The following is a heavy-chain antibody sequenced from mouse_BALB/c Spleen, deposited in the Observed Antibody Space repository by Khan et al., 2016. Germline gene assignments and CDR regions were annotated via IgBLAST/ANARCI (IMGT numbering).Heavy chain of an antibody. CDR1: GFTFSSFG. CDR2: ISSGSSTI. D-gene: IGHD1-1*02. CDR3: ATGTY. J-gene: IGHJ2*01. V-gene: IGHV5-17*02. Sequence: EVELVESGGGLVQPGGSRKLSCAVSGFTFSSFGMHCVRQAPEKGLEWVAYISSGSSTIYYADTVKGRFTITRHNPKHTLFKQMTSLSSEDTAMCYGATGTYWGEGTTLTVST.